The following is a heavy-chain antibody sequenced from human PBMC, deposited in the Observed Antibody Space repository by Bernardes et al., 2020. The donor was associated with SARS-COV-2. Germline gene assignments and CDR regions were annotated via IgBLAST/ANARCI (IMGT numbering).Heavy chain of an antibody. CDR1: GGSVSSGSYY. V-gene: IGHV4-61*01. CDR2: IYYSGST. D-gene: IGHD3-3*01. Sequence: SETLSLTCTVSGGSVSSGSYYWSWIRQPPGKGLEWIGYIYYSGSTNYNPSLQSRVTISVDTSKNQFSLKLSSVTAADTAVYYCAGFGVVTTAMATYSGQGTPVIV. J-gene: IGHJ4*02. CDR3: AGFGVVTTAMATY.